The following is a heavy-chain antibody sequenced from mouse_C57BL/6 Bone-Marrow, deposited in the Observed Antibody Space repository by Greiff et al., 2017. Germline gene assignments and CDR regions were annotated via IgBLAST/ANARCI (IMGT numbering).Heavy chain of an antibody. V-gene: IGHV7-3*01. CDR2: IRNKANGYTT. J-gene: IGHJ1*03. CDR1: GFTFTDYY. D-gene: IGHD1-1*01. CDR3: ARSIYYYGSSYFYWYFDV. Sequence: EVKLMESGGGLVQPGGSLSLSCAASGFTFTDYYMSWVRQPPGKALEWLGFIRNKANGYTTEYSASVKGRFTISRDNSQSILYLQMNALRAEDSATYYCARSIYYYGSSYFYWYFDVWGTGTTVTVSS.